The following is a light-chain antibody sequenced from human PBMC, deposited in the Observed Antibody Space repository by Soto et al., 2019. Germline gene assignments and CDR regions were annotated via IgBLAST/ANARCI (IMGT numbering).Light chain of an antibody. Sequence: EIVMTQSPATLSVSPGERATLSCRASQSGSRKLAWYQQKPGQAPRLIIYEASIRATGIPARFTGSESGTEFTLTISSLQSADFAIYYCKQYNDWSPFTFGGGTQVEIK. V-gene: IGKV3-15*01. CDR3: KQYNDWSPFT. CDR1: QSGSRK. CDR2: EAS. J-gene: IGKJ4*01.